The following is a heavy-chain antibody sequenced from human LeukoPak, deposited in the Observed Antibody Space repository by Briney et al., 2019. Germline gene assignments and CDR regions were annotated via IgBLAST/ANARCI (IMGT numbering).Heavy chain of an antibody. Sequence: ASVKVSCKASGYTFTSYAMNWVRQAPGQGLEWMGWINTNTGNPTYAQGFTGRFVFSLDTSVSTAYLQISSLKAEDTAVYYCARERGRYDFWSGYWGSWFDPWGQGTLVTVSS. CDR3: ARERGRYDFWSGYWGSWFDP. CDR2: INTNTGNP. CDR1: GYTFTSYA. D-gene: IGHD3-3*01. J-gene: IGHJ5*02. V-gene: IGHV7-4-1*02.